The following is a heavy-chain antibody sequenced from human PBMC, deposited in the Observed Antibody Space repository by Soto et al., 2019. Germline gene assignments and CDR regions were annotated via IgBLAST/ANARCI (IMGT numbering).Heavy chain of an antibody. D-gene: IGHD6-13*01. J-gene: IGHJ4*02. CDR3: AKDDLRSWYDNYFDY. CDR2: ISSSGGST. V-gene: IGHV3-23*01. Sequence: EVQLLESGGGLVQPGGSLRLSCAASGFTFSGYAMSWVRQAPGKGLEWVSAISSSGGSTYYADSVKGRFTISRDNSKNTLYLQMNSLRAEDTAVYYCAKDDLRSWYDNYFDYWGQGTLVTVSS. CDR1: GFTFSGYA.